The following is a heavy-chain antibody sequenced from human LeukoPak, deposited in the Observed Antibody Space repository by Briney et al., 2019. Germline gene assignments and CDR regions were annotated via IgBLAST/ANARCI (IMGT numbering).Heavy chain of an antibody. CDR3: AKGNTVSPDY. J-gene: IGHJ4*02. D-gene: IGHD4-17*01. Sequence: PGGSLRLSCAASGFTFSNYPMNWVRQAPGKGLEWVSGITTDGSRTYNADSVKGRFTISRDNSKNTLYLQMNSLRAEDTAVYYCAKGNTVSPDYWGQGTLVTVSS. CDR1: GFTFSNYP. V-gene: IGHV3-23*01. CDR2: ITTDGSRT.